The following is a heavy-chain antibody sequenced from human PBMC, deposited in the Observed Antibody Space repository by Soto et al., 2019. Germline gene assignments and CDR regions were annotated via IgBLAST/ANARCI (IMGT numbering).Heavy chain of an antibody. CDR1: GGSISSGGYY. CDR3: ARDRRNDRVYTGFDP. J-gene: IGHJ5*02. V-gene: IGHV4-31*03. CDR2: IYYSGST. Sequence: QVQLQESGPGLVKPSQTLSLTCTVSGGSISSGGYYWSWIRQHPGKGLEWIGYIYYSGSTYYNPALKSRVTISVDTSKNPFSLKLSSVTAADTAVYYCARDRRNDRVYTGFDPWGQGTLVTVSS. D-gene: IGHD6-13*01.